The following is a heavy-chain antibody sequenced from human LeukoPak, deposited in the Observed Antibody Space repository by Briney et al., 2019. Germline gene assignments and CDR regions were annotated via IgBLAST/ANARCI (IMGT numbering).Heavy chain of an antibody. Sequence: GGSLRLSCAASGFTFSSYWMSWVRQAPGKGVEGVANIKQDGSEKYYVDSVKGRFTISRDNAKNSLYLQMNSLRAEDTAVYYCARGVRYFDWLFDYWGQGTLVTVSS. J-gene: IGHJ4*02. D-gene: IGHD3-9*01. CDR3: ARGVRYFDWLFDY. V-gene: IGHV3-7*04. CDR1: GFTFSSYW. CDR2: IKQDGSEK.